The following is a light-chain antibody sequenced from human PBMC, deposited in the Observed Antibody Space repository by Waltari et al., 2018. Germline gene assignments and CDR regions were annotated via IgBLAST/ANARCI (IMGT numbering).Light chain of an antibody. CDR2: HAS. CDR1: QTVPSNH. CDR3: QQYGTSPPYT. Sequence: ESVLTQSPGTLSLSPGERATLSCRASQTVPSNHLAWYQPRPGQAPRPLIYHASVRVTGIPDRFSGSGSGTDFTLTISRLEPEDFAVYYCQQYGTSPPYTFGQGTKLEIK. J-gene: IGKJ2*01. V-gene: IGKV3-20*01.